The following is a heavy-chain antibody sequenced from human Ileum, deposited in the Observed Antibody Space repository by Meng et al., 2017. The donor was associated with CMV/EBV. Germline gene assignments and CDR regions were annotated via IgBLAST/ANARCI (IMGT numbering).Heavy chain of an antibody. CDR2: VNPLDGST. Sequence: ASVKVSCKASGYLFTSLSSIYYMHWVRQAPGQGLEWMGTVNPLDGSTFYAQRFQGRVTITRDTSTATVYMELNSLRSEDTAVYFCAREKGGDYYFDYWGLGTLVTVSS. D-gene: IGHD3-16*01. CDR1: GYLFTSLSSIYY. V-gene: IGHV1-46*01. CDR3: AREKGGDYYFDY. J-gene: IGHJ4*02.